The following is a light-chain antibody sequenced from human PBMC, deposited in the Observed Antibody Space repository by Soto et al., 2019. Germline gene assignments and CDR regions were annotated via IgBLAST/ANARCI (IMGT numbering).Light chain of an antibody. J-gene: IGLJ2*01. CDR1: STDVGGYNY. V-gene: IGLV2-8*01. Sequence: QSALTQPPCASGSPGQSVTISCTGTSTDVGGYNYVSWYQQHPGKAPKLIIYQVSKRPSGVPDRFSGSKSGNTASLTVSGLQAEDEADYYCNSYAGSNNFDVVFGGGTKVTVL. CDR2: QVS. CDR3: NSYAGSNNFDVV.